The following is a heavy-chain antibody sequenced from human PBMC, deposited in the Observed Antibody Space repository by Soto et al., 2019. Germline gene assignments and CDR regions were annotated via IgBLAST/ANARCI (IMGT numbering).Heavy chain of an antibody. J-gene: IGHJ4*02. CDR2: IRDSSDPT. Sequence: LELYCVDIGVTFSTNEIRRVRKARGKGREGVSTIRDSSDPTFHADSVRGRFPTSRDNSKNTLHLQMHSLRAEDTAMYYCAKDLTGDSGQGHVCAYWGQGVLFTVSS. CDR1: GVTFSTNE. D-gene: IGHD7-27*01. V-gene: IGHV3-23*01. CDR3: AKDLTGDSGQGHVCAY.